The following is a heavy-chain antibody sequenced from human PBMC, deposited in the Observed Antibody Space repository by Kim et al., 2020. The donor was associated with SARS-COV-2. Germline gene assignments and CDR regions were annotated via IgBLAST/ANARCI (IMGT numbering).Heavy chain of an antibody. D-gene: IGHD6-13*01. CDR2: IIPIFGTA. CDR1: GGTFSSYA. Sequence: SVKVSCKASGGTFSSYAISWVRQAPGQGLEWMGGIIPIFGTANYAQKFQGRVTITADESTSTAYMELSSLRSEDTAVYYCARDPISSSSWYGNYYYGMDVWGQGTTVTVSS. CDR3: ARDPISSSSWYGNYYYGMDV. V-gene: IGHV1-69*13. J-gene: IGHJ6*02.